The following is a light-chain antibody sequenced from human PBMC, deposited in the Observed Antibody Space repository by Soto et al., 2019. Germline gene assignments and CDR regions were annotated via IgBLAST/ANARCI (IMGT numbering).Light chain of an antibody. Sequence: EIVLTPSPGTLSLSPGERATLSCRASRSFASSYLAWYQQRPGQAPRLLIYAASNRATGIPDRFSGSGSGTDFTLTINRLEAEDSAVYYCQQYGASPPYTFGQGTKVDIK. J-gene: IGKJ2*01. CDR3: QQYGASPPYT. V-gene: IGKV3-20*01. CDR1: RSFASSY. CDR2: AAS.